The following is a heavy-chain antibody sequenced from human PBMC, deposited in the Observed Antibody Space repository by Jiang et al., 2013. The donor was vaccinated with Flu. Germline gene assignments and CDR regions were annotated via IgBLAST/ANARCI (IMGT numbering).Heavy chain of an antibody. J-gene: IGHJ6*02. CDR3: ARDSRNCSSTSCYWYYYYYGMDV. D-gene: IGHD2-2*01. Sequence: VQLVESGGGVVQPGRSLRLSCAASGFTFSSYAMHWVRQAPGKGLEWVAVISYDGSNKYYADSVKGRFTISRDNSKNTLYLQMNSLRAEDTAVYYCARDSRNCSSTSCYWYYYYYGMDVWGQGTTV. CDR2: ISYDGSNK. V-gene: IGHV3-30-3*01. CDR1: GFTFSSYA.